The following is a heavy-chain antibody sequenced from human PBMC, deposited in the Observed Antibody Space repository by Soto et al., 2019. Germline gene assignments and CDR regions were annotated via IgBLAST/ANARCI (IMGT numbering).Heavy chain of an antibody. Sequence: AAVKVSCKASGGTFSSDTISWVRQAPGQGREWMGRIIPILGIANSGPKCQCRVTITADQCTSTAYMDLSSLRSAETAVYSCAIGDCSSTSCYEYYYYVDVWGKGTTVTVS. CDR1: GGTFSSDT. V-gene: IGHV1-69*02. J-gene: IGHJ6*03. CDR2: IIPILGIA. CDR3: AIGDCSSTSCYEYYYYVDV. D-gene: IGHD2-2*01.